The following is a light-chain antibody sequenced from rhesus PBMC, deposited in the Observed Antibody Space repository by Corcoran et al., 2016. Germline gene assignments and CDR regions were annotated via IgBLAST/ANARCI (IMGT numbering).Light chain of an antibody. CDR3: QHNYGTPLT. CDR1: ENINNY. Sequence: DIQMTQSPSSLSASLGDRVTITCRASENINNYLNWYRQKPGKAPELLIYYASTLQNGVPSRFSGSGSGTDDTFTISILQSEDVATYYCQHNYGTPLTFGGGTQVEIK. J-gene: IGKJ4*01. CDR2: YAS. V-gene: IGKV1-74*01.